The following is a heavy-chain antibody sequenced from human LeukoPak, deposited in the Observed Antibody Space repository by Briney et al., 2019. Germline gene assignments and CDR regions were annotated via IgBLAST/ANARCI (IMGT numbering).Heavy chain of an antibody. Sequence: SETLSLTCTVSGGSISSSSYYWGWIRQPAGKGLEWIGRIYTSGSTNYNPSLKSRVTMSVDTSKNQFSLKLSSVTAADTAVYYCARELYGDYVAHYYYYMDVWGKGTTVTISS. V-gene: IGHV4-61*02. J-gene: IGHJ6*03. D-gene: IGHD4-17*01. CDR2: IYTSGST. CDR3: ARELYGDYVAHYYYYMDV. CDR1: GGSISSSSYY.